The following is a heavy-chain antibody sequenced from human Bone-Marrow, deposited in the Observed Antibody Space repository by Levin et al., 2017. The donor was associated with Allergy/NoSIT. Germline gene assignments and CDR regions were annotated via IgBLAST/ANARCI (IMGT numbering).Heavy chain of an antibody. CDR3: ARRYCADGICYFFDK. J-gene: IGHJ4*02. CDR2: ISAGSTYT. Sequence: HPGGFLRLSCAASGFTFSRHAMNWVRQAPGRGLEWVSTISAGSTYTVYADSVKGRFTISGDNSNYTLYLQLNSLRAEDSAVYYCARRYCADGICYFFDKWGQGTLVTVSS. CDR1: GFTFSRHA. V-gene: IGHV3-23*01. D-gene: IGHD2-8*01.